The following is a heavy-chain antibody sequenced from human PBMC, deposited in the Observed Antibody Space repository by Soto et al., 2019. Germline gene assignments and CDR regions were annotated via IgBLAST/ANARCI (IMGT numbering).Heavy chain of an antibody. CDR2: IYYSGST. CDR3: ARLVWAAGNNGMDV. J-gene: IGHJ6*02. D-gene: IGHD6-13*01. V-gene: IGHV4-39*01. CDR1: GGSISSSSYY. Sequence: PSETLSLTCTVSGGSISSSSYYWGWIRQPPGKGLEWIGSIYYSGSTYYNPSLKSRVTTSVGTSKNQFSLKLSSVTAADTAVYYCARLVWAAGNNGMDVWGQGTTVTV.